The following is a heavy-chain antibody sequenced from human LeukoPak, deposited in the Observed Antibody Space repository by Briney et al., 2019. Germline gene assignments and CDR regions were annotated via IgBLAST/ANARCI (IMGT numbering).Heavy chain of an antibody. CDR1: GFTFSIYA. Sequence: GGSLRLSCAASGFTFSIYAMSWVRQAPGKGLEWVSGVSGSGDNTYYAHSVKGRFTIYRNNSNNTMYIQINSQTAEDTSVYYCASLYSQTATTDRRGQGTLVTVAS. J-gene: IGHJ5*02. CDR3: ASLYSQTATTDR. D-gene: IGHD4-17*01. V-gene: IGHV3-23*01. CDR2: VSGSGDNT.